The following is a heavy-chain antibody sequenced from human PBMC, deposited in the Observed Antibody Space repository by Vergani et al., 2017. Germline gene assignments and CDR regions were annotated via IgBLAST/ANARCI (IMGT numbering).Heavy chain of an antibody. V-gene: IGHV3-43*01. CDR3: AKEIISQGRQLVGC. CDR2: ISWDGGST. Sequence: EVQLVESGGVVVQPGGSLRLSCAASGFTFDDYTMHWVRQAPGKGLEWVSLISWDGGSTYYADSVKGRFTISRDNSKNSLYLQMNSLRTEDTALYYCAKEIISQGRQLVGCWGQGTLVTVSS. CDR1: GFTFDDYT. J-gene: IGHJ4*02. D-gene: IGHD6-13*01.